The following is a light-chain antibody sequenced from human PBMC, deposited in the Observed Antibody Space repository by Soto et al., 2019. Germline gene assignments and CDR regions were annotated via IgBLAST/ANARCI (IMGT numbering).Light chain of an antibody. Sequence: DIVMTQSPDSLAVSLGERATINCKSSQSVLYSSNNKNYLAWYQQKPGQPPKLLIYWASTRESGVPDRFSGSGSGTDFALTISNLQAEDVAGYYCQQYYSTPWTFGQGTKVEIK. CDR3: QQYYSTPWT. J-gene: IGKJ1*01. V-gene: IGKV4-1*01. CDR1: QSVLYSSNNKNY. CDR2: WAS.